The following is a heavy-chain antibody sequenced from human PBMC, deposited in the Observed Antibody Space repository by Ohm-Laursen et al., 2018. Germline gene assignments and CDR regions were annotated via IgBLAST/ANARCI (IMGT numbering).Heavy chain of an antibody. V-gene: IGHV3-49*04. Sequence: GQTLSLTCAASGFTFVDYAMSWVRQAPGKGLECIGFIRTRPYGGTTEYAASVKGRFSISRDDSKSLAYLQMNSLKSEDTAVYYCTRVPRIGHGDYGYFDYWGQGTLVTVSS. CDR1: GFTFVDYA. CDR3: TRVPRIGHGDYGYFDY. J-gene: IGHJ4*02. CDR2: IRTRPYGGTT. D-gene: IGHD4-17*01.